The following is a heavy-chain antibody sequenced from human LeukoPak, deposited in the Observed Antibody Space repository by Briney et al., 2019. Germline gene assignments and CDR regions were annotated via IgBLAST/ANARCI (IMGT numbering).Heavy chain of an antibody. V-gene: IGHV4-4*07. J-gene: IGHJ5*02. D-gene: IGHD3-3*01. CDR1: GGSISSYY. CDR3: AGTRITIFGVVIPSNPNWFDP. CDR2: IYTSGST. Sequence: SETLSLTCTVSGGSISSYYWSWIRQPAGKGLEWIGRIYTSGSTNYNPSLKSRVTMSVDTSKNQFSLELSSVTAADTAVYYCAGTRITIFGVVIPSNPNWFDPWGQGTLVTVSS.